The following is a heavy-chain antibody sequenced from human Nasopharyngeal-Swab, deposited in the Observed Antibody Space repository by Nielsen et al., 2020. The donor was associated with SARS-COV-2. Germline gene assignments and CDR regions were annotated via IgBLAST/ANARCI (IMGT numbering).Heavy chain of an antibody. Sequence: SETLSLTCTVSGGSISSGSYYWSWIRQPPGKGLEWIGSIYYSGSTYYNPSLKSRVTISVDTSKNQFSLKLSSVTAADTAVYYCARQLVVVVAAAIPYYYGMDVWGQGTTVTVSS. V-gene: IGHV4-39*01. D-gene: IGHD2-15*01. CDR1: GGSISSGSYY. J-gene: IGHJ6*02. CDR2: IYYSGST. CDR3: ARQLVVVVAAAIPYYYGMDV.